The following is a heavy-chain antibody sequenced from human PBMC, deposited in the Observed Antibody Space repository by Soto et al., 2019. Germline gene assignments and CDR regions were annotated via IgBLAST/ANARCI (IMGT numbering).Heavy chain of an antibody. D-gene: IGHD3-10*01. CDR3: ARGRMVRGVISFGY. CDR2: IWYDGSNK. J-gene: IGHJ4*02. V-gene: IGHV3-33*01. Sequence: GGSLRLSCAASGFNFSSYGMHWVRQAPGKGLEWVAVIWYDGSNKYYADSVKGRFTISRDNSKNTLYLQMNSLRAEDTAVYYCARGRMVRGVISFGYWGQGTLVTVSS. CDR1: GFNFSSYG.